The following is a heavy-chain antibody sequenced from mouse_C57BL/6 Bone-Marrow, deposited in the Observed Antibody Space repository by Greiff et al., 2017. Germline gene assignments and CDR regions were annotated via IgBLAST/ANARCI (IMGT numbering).Heavy chain of an antibody. D-gene: IGHD1-1*01. CDR3: APRDCGSSYDAMDY. V-gene: IGHV14-2*01. CDR2: IVREVGEI. J-gene: IGHJ4*01. CDR1: GFNIKDYY. Sequence: EVQLQQSGAELVKPGASVKLSCTASGFNIKDYYMHWVSQRAEKGLEWIGSIVREVGEIKYAPNFQGQATITADTSSNTAYLQLSSLTAEDTTVYYCAPRDCGSSYDAMDYWGQGTTVTVSS.